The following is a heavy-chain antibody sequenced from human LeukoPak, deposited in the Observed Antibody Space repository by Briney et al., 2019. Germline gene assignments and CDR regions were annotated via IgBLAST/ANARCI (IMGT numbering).Heavy chain of an antibody. J-gene: IGHJ3*02. CDR3: ARDGDHYYDSRGHDAFDI. D-gene: IGHD3-22*01. V-gene: IGHV3-21*01. CDR2: ISSSSSYI. CDR1: GFTFSSYS. Sequence: GGSLRLSCAASGFTFSSYSMNWVRQAPGKGLGWVSSISSSSSYIYYADSVKGRFTISRDNAKNSLYLQMNSLRAEDTAVYYCARDGDHYYDSRGHDAFDIWGQGTMVTVSS.